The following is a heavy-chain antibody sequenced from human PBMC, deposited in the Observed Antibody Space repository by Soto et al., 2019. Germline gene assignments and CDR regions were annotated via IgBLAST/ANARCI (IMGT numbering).Heavy chain of an antibody. CDR3: ARFVRSCSATTCSTRADV. J-gene: IGHJ6*02. D-gene: IGHD2-2*01. V-gene: IGHV4-61*01. CDR1: GGFVNSDTHS. Sequence: SETLSLTCTVSGGFVNSDTHSWSWIRQTPGKRLEWIGFIYSGGSTKNPSLRSRVTMSVDTSKNQFSLELRSVIVADTAVYHCARFVRSCSATTCSTRADVWGQGITVTVSS. CDR2: IYSGGST.